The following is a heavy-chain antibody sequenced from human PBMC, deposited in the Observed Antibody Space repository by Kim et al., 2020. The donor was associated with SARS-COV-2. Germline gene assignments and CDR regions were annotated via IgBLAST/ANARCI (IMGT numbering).Heavy chain of an antibody. CDR1: GYTFTSYY. V-gene: IGHV1-46*01. Sequence: ASVKVSCKASGYTFTSYYMHWVRQAPGQGLEWMGIINPSGGSTSYAQKFQGRVTMTRDTSTSTVYMELSSLRSEDTAVYYCAREDCSSTSCHNWFDPWGQGTLVTVSS. D-gene: IGHD2-2*01. CDR3: AREDCSSTSCHNWFDP. CDR2: INPSGGST. J-gene: IGHJ5*02.